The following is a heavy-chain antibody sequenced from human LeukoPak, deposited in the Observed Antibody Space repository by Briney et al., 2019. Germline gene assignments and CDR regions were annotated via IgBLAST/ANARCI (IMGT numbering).Heavy chain of an antibody. D-gene: IGHD6-13*01. V-gene: IGHV1-46*01. CDR1: GYTFTSYY. CDR2: INPSGGST. CDR3: ARDRIAAAGTFHYYYYYGMDV. Sequence: ASVKVSCKASGYTFTSYYMHWVRQAPGQGLEWMGIINPSGGSTGYAQKFQGRVTMTRDTSTSTVYMELSSLRSEDTAVYYCARDRIAAAGTFHYYYYYGMDVWGQGTTVTVSS. J-gene: IGHJ6*02.